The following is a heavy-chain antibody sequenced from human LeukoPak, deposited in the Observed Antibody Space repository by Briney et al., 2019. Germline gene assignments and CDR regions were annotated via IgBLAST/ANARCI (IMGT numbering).Heavy chain of an antibody. D-gene: IGHD3-22*01. Sequence: SETLSLTCAVYGGSFSGYYWSWIRQPPGKGLEWIGEINHSGSTNYNPSLKSRVTISVDTSKNQFSLKLSSVTAADTAVYYCVKRPYYYDSSGADYWGQGTLVTVSS. V-gene: IGHV4-34*01. CDR3: VKRPYYYDSSGADY. CDR1: GGSFSGYY. J-gene: IGHJ4*02. CDR2: INHSGST.